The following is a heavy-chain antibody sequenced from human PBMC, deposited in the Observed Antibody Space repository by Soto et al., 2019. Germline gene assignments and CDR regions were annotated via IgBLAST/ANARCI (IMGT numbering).Heavy chain of an antibody. J-gene: IGHJ6*02. V-gene: IGHV1-18*01. CDR3: ARDRDIVVVPAAISNYYYGMDV. D-gene: IGHD2-2*02. CDR1: GYTFTSYG. Sequence: QVQLVQSGAEVKKPGASVKVSCKASGYTFTSYGISWVRQAPGQGLVWMGWISAYNGNTNYAQKLQGRVTMTTDTSTSTAYMELRSLRSDDTAVYYCARDRDIVVVPAAISNYYYGMDVWGQGTTVTVSS. CDR2: ISAYNGNT.